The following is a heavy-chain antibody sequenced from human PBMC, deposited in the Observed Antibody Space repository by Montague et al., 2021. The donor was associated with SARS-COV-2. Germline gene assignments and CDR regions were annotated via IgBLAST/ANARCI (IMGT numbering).Heavy chain of an antibody. J-gene: IGHJ4*02. V-gene: IGHV6-1*01. CDR2: TYYRSKWSN. D-gene: IGHD3-10*01. CDR3: TRAVWGGKDY. CDR1: GDSVSSNSVS. Sequence: CAISGDSVSSNSVSWNWIRQSPSRGLEWLGRTYYRSKWSNEYALSVKGRITITPDTSKNQLSLQLTSVTPEDTAVYYCTRAVWGGKDYWGQGSLVTVSS.